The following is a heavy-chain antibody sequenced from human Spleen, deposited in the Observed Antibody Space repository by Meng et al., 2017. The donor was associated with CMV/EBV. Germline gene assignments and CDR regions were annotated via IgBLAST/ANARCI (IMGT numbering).Heavy chain of an antibody. CDR2: INSDGSSR. D-gene: IGHD2-2*01. CDR1: GFTLSSYW. J-gene: IGHJ3*02. CDR3: ARDYCSSSSCSGGALDI. Sequence: GESLKISCAASGFTLSSYWMHWVRQAPGKGLVWVSRINSDGSSRTYADSVKGRFTISRENAKNSVYLQMNSLRAGDTAVYYCARDYCSSSSCSGGALDIWGQGTMVTVSS. V-gene: IGHV3-74*01.